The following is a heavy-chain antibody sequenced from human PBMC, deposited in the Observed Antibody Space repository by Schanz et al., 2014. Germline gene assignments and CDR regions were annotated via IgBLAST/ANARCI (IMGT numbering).Heavy chain of an antibody. Sequence: VQLVESGGGVVQPGKSLRLSCAASGFTFSSYWMHWVRQDPGKGLVWVARINSVGSNTDYADSVTGRFTISRDNAKNTLYLQMNSLRAEDTAVYYCAKGRFGELSAFDIWGQGTMVTVSS. CDR2: INSVGSNT. D-gene: IGHD3-10*01. J-gene: IGHJ3*02. CDR3: AKGRFGELSAFDI. V-gene: IGHV3-74*02. CDR1: GFTFSSYW.